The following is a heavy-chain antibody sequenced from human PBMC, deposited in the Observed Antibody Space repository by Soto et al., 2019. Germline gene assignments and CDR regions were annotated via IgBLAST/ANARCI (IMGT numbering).Heavy chain of an antibody. J-gene: IGHJ4*02. Sequence: EVRLVASGGGLVQPGGSLRLSCAASGFTFSTYWMHWVRQAPGKGLVWVSRINGDGTTTQYADSVKGRFTISRDNAKNTLYLQMNTLRGDDTAMYYCASIPMVRGPSDYWGQGTLVTVSS. CDR1: GFTFSTYW. D-gene: IGHD3-10*01. CDR2: INGDGTTT. CDR3: ASIPMVRGPSDY. V-gene: IGHV3-74*02.